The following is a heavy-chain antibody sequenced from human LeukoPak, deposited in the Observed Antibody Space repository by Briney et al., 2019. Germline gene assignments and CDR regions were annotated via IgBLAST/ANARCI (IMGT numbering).Heavy chain of an antibody. CDR1: GGSIDSYY. CDR2: IYDSGST. Sequence: SETLSLTCSVSGGSIDSYYLSWIRQPPGKRLEWIGYIYDSGSTNYNPSLKSRVTISIDTSKNQFSLKLSSVTAADTAVYYCAREAYCGGDCYSGFDYWGQGTLVTVSS. J-gene: IGHJ4*02. V-gene: IGHV4-59*01. CDR3: AREAYCGGDCYSGFDY. D-gene: IGHD2-21*02.